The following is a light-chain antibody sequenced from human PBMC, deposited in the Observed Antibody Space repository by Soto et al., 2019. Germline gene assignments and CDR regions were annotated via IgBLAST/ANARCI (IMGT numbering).Light chain of an antibody. V-gene: IGKV3D-20*02. CDR2: GAS. Sequence: IVLTQTPGTLSLSPGERATLSCRASQSFSSTYLAWYQQKPGQAPRHLIYGASSRATGIPDRFSGSGSGTDFTLTISSLEPEDFAVYYCQQRSNWPITFGQGTLLEV. CDR1: QSFSSTY. CDR3: QQRSNWPIT. J-gene: IGKJ5*01.